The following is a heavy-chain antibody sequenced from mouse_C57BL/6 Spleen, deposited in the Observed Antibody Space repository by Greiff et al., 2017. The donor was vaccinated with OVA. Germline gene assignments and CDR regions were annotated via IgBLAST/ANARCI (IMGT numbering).Heavy chain of an antibody. CDR3: TDDYDGGYYYAMDY. D-gene: IGHD2-4*01. CDR2: IRLKSDNYAT. CDR1: GFTFSNYW. J-gene: IGHJ4*01. Sequence: VQLKESGGGLVQPGGSMKLSCVASGFTFSNYWMNWVRQSPEKGLEWVAQIRLKSDNYATHYAESVKGRFTISRDDSKSSVYLQMNNLRAEDTGIYYCTDDYDGGYYYAMDYWGQGTSVTVSS. V-gene: IGHV6-3*01.